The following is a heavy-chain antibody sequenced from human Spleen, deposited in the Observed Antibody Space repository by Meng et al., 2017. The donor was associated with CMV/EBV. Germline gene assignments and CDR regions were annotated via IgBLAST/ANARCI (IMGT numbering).Heavy chain of an antibody. J-gene: IGHJ4*02. V-gene: IGHV3-21*01. CDR2: ISSSSSFI. D-gene: IGHD3-10*01. Sequence: GESLKISCAASGFTFSSYSMNWVRQAPGKGLEWVTSISSSSSFIYYADSVTGRFTITRDNAKNSLYLQMNSLRAEDTAVYYCARGYSSVLLWFGETLDFWGQGTLVTVSS. CDR1: GFTFSSYS. CDR3: ARGYSSVLLWFGETLDF.